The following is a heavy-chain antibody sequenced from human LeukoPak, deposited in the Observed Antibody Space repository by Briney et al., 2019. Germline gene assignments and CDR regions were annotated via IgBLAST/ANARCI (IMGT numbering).Heavy chain of an antibody. V-gene: IGHV3-48*02. J-gene: IGHJ5*02. D-gene: IGHD1-1*01. CDR1: GFTFSSYS. CDR2: ISSSSSTI. Sequence: GGSLRLSCAASGFTFSSYSMNWVRQAPGKGLEWVSYISSSSSTIYYADSVKGRFTISRDNAKNSLYLQMNSLRDEDTAVYYCARGVYPLRYNHFKGGFDPWGQGTLVTVSS. CDR3: ARGVYPLRYNHFKGGFDP.